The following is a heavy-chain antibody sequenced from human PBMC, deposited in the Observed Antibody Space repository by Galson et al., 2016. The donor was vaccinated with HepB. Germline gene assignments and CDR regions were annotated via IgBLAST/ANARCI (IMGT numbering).Heavy chain of an antibody. D-gene: IGHD3-16*01. V-gene: IGHV1-2*02. CDR1: GYTFTDYY. CDR2: INCKSGGT. CDR3: TRGSIGGYDFDY. J-gene: IGHJ4*02. Sequence: SVKVSCKASGYTFTDYYMHWVRQAPGQGPEWMGWINCKSGGTKFAPNFQGRVTMTRDTSISTAYMELGRLRLDDSAVYYCTRGSIGGYDFDYWGQGTLVAVAS.